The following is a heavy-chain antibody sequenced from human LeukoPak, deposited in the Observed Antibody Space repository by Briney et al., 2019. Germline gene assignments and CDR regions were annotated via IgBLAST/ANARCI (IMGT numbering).Heavy chain of an antibody. CDR1: GGSFSGYY. Sequence: PSETLSLTCAVYGGSFSGYYWSWIRQPPGKGLEWIGEINHSGSTNYNPSLKSRVTISVDTSKNQFSLKLSSVTAADTAVYYCARAVYGDYYRYYYYYGMDVWGQGTTVTVSS. J-gene: IGHJ6*02. CDR3: ARAVYGDYYRYYYYYGMDV. CDR2: INHSGST. D-gene: IGHD4-17*01. V-gene: IGHV4-34*01.